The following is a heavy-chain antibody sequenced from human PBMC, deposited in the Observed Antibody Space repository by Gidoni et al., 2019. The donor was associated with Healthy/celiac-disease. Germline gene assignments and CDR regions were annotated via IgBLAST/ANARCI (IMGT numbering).Heavy chain of an antibody. Sequence: ELQLVESGRGFVQPGGSLRLSCAASVFNFSSYDMHWVRQATGTGLAWVSAIGTAGDTYYPDSVKGRVNISRENAKNTWYLQMNSLRAGDTDVYYCARAFNWGWSIDYWGQGTLATVSS. CDR3: ARAFNWGWSIDY. CDR1: VFNFSSYD. D-gene: IGHD7-27*01. V-gene: IGHV3-13*01. CDR2: IGTAGDT. J-gene: IGHJ4*02.